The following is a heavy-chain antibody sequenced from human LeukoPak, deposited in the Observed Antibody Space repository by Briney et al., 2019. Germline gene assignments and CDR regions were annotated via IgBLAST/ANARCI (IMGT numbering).Heavy chain of an antibody. CDR1: GGSISSSIYY. D-gene: IGHD5-18*01. CDR3: ARTGWIQLWNY. Sequence: PSETLSLTCTVSGGSISSSIYYWGWIRQPPGKGLEWIGSIYYSGSTYYNSSLGSRVTISVDTSKNQFSLKMDSATAADTAVYYCARTGWIQLWNYWGQGTLVTVSS. V-gene: IGHV4-39*01. J-gene: IGHJ4*02. CDR2: IYYSGST.